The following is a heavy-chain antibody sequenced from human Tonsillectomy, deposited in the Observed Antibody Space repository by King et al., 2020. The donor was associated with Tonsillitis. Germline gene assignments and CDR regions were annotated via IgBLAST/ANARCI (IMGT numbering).Heavy chain of an antibody. V-gene: IGHV4-59*08. D-gene: IGHD3-10*01. J-gene: IGHJ5*02. CDR3: ARHYSYYGSGGPDNWFDP. CDR1: GGSINNYY. Sequence: VQLQESGPGLVKPSETLSLPCTVSGGSINNYYWSWIRQPPGKGLEWIGYIYYSGSTNYNPSLKSRVTISVDTSKHQFSLKLSSVTAADTAVYYCARHYSYYGSGGPDNWFDPWGQGTLVTVSS. CDR2: IYYSGST.